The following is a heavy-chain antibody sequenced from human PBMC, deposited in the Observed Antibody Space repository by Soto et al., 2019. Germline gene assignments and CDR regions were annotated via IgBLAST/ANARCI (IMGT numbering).Heavy chain of an antibody. CDR2: IYYSGST. CDR3: AGTPGDALDI. V-gene: IGHV4-59*08. Sequence: QVQLQESGPGLVKPSETLSLTCTVSGGSISSYYWSWIRQPPGKGLEWIGYIYYSGSTNYNPSLKRRVPISVDTYQHQFSLTMSSVTAADTAVYYCAGTPGDALDIWGQGTMVTVSS. J-gene: IGHJ3*02. D-gene: IGHD1-1*01. CDR1: GGSISSYY.